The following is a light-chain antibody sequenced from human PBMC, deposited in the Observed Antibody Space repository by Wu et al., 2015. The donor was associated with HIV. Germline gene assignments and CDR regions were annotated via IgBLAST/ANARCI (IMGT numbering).Light chain of an antibody. V-gene: IGKV1-8*01. CDR1: TYLAIL. CDR3: QQYYNYPRS. Sequence: RVTIHFSGESTYLAILWPGINKNHRRAPKLLISGASTLQSGVPSRFNGSGSGTHFTLTINCLQSEDFASYFCQQYYNYPRSFGQGTKLDIK. J-gene: IGKJ2*01. CDR2: GAS.